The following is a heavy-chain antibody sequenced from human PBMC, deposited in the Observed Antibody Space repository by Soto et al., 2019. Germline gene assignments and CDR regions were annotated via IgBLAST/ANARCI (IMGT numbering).Heavy chain of an antibody. CDR3: ACLGCISTSCYQFDP. V-gene: IGHV4-39*07. D-gene: IGHD2-2*01. CDR2: IYYSGNT. CDR1: GGSISGSSYY. J-gene: IGHJ5*02. Sequence: PSETLSLTCTVSGGSISGSSYYWGWIRQPPGKGLEWIGSIYYSGNTYYNPSLKSRVTISVDTSKNQFSLKLSSVTAADTTMYYCACLGCISTSCYQFDPWGQGTLVTVSS.